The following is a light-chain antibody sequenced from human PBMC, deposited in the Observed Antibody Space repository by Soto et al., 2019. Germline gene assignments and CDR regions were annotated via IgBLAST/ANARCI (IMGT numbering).Light chain of an antibody. CDR3: QAYDYSLTAFV. Sequence: QSVLTQPPSVSGAPGQRVNISCTGNNSNLGAGYDVHWYQQLPGAAPKLVIFGNRNRPSGVPERFSGSKSGTSASLAITGLQAEDDADYYCQAYDYSLTAFVFGGGTKLTVL. J-gene: IGLJ3*02. V-gene: IGLV1-40*01. CDR1: NSNLGAGYD. CDR2: GNR.